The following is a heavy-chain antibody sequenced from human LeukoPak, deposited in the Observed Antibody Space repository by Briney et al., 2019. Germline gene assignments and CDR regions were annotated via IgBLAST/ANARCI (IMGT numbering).Heavy chain of an antibody. V-gene: IGHV3-23*01. CDR1: GFTFSNYA. D-gene: IGHD3-22*01. Sequence: PGGSLRLSCAASGFTFSNYAMSWVRQAPGKGLEWVSANSGSGDSTYYADSVKGRFTISRDNSKNTLYLQMNSLRAEDTALYYCANLDYYDSRGYYYVSGLDYWGQGTLVTVSS. J-gene: IGHJ4*02. CDR3: ANLDYYDSRGYYYVSGLDY. CDR2: NSGSGDST.